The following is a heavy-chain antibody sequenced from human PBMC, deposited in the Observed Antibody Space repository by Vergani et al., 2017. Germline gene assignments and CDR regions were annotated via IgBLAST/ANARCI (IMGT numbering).Heavy chain of an antibody. D-gene: IGHD3-10*01. CDR1: DSSIMTNPY. CDR3: ARHRGSWGFFPSSYFYGMYV. V-gene: IGHV4-38-2*01. Sequence: QVQLQESGPGLVKPSETLTLTCDVSDSSIMTNPYWGWFRQSPGKGLEWIGCIHHSGDTHYNSSLKSRVSISIVSSSKFSLSLTSVTAADTAIYYCARHRGSWGFFPSSYFYGMYVWGHGTTVTVSS. J-gene: IGHJ6*02. CDR2: IHHSGDT.